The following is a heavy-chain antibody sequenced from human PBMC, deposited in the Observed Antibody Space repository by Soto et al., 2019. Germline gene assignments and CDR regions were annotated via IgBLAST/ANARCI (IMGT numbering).Heavy chain of an antibody. D-gene: IGHD5-12*01. CDR1: GGGFSTYA. J-gene: IGHJ3*02. V-gene: IGHV1-69*06. CDR3: ARDHYKSGYNAFDI. Sequence: SVKVSCKTSGGGFSTYAFSWVRQAPGQGLEWMGAIIPFLDTTNYAEKFQGSVTITADKSTSTAYLELSSLRSEDTAMYYCARDHYKSGYNAFDIWGQGTMVTVSS. CDR2: IIPFLDTT.